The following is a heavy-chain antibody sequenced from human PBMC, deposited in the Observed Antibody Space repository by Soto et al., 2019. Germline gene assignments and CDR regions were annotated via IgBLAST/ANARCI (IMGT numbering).Heavy chain of an antibody. Sequence: GGSLRLSYAASTFTFSAYSVNWVRQAPGKGLEWISYISYSSGAIYYADSVEGRFTVSRDNAKNSLYLQMDSLRAEDTAIYYCARGHFLDTSSDAFDIWGQGTMVTVSS. CDR1: TFTFSAYS. J-gene: IGHJ3*02. D-gene: IGHD3-3*01. CDR3: ARGHFLDTSSDAFDI. CDR2: ISYSSGAI. V-gene: IGHV3-48*01.